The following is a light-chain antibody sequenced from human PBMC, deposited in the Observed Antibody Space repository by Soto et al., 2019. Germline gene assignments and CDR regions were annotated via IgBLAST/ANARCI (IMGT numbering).Light chain of an antibody. V-gene: IGKV3-20*01. CDR3: QQYGSSPRT. J-gene: IGKJ4*02. CDR1: QRFSRSY. Sequence: EIVLTQSPGTLSLSPGERAALSCRASQRFSRSYLAWYQQKPGQPPRLLIYEASTRAIGIPDRFSGSGSGTDFTLTISRLEPEDFAVYYCQQYGSSPRTFGGGTKVDIK. CDR2: EAS.